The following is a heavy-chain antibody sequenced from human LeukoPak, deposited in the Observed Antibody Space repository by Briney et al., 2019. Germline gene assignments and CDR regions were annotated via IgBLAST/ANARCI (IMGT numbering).Heavy chain of an antibody. V-gene: IGHV3-48*03. CDR1: GFTFSSYE. J-gene: IGHJ6*02. CDR3: ARGSYSNYALGYYGMDV. D-gene: IGHD4-11*01. CDR2: ISSSGSTI. Sequence: PGGSLRLSCAASGFTFSSYEMNWVRQAPGKGLEWVPYISSSGSTIYYADSVKGRFTISRDNAKNSLYLQMNSLGAEDTAVYYCARGSYSNYALGYYGMDVWGQGTTVTVSS.